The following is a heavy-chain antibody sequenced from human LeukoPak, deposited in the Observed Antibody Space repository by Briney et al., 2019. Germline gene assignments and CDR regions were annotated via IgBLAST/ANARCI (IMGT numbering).Heavy chain of an antibody. CDR1: GGSISSYY. J-gene: IGHJ6*02. D-gene: IGHD3-16*01. Sequence: SETLSLTCTVSGGSISSYYWSWIRQPPGKGLEWIGYIYYSGSTNYNPSLKSRATISEDTSKNQISLKLNSVTAADTAVYYCARQFGYYYGMDVWGQGTTVTVSS. CDR2: IYYSGST. V-gene: IGHV4-59*08. CDR3: ARQFGYYYGMDV.